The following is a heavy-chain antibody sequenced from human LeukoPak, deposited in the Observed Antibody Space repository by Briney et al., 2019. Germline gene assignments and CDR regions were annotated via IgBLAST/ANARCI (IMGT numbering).Heavy chain of an antibody. Sequence: GGSLRLSCAASGFTLSSYAMSWVRQAPGKGLEWVSSVGSSGRNTYYADSVKGRFTISRDNSENTVYLQMSSLRAEDTAVYYCAKRDRPCSGDCSAPYYFDYWGPGTLVTVSS. CDR2: VGSSGRNT. V-gene: IGHV3-23*01. J-gene: IGHJ4*02. CDR1: GFTLSSYA. CDR3: AKRDRPCSGDCSAPYYFDY. D-gene: IGHD2-21*02.